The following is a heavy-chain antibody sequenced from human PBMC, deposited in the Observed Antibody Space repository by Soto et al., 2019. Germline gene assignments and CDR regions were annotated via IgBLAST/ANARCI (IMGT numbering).Heavy chain of an antibody. D-gene: IGHD6-13*01. CDR2: INWNGETT. CDR3: AKDMYSSIFDAFDV. Sequence: EVQVVESGGGLVQPGRSLRLSCAASGFIFDDYAMHWIRQAPGKGLEWVSGINWNGETTGYADSVKGRFTISRDNAKNSLYLQMNNLGPEDTAFYYCAKDMYSSIFDAFDVWGEGTMVTVSS. CDR1: GFIFDDYA. J-gene: IGHJ3*01. V-gene: IGHV3-9*01.